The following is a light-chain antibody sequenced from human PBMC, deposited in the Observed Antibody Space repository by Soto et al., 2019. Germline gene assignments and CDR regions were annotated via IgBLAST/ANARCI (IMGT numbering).Light chain of an antibody. Sequence: EIVLTQSPDTLSLSPGERAIFSCRASQSVGDNLAWYQHKPGQPPRLLIYDASKRATGIPARFSGSGSGTDFTLTISRLEAEDFAVYFCQQRDKWPVTFGPGTTVDIK. V-gene: IGKV3-11*01. CDR3: QQRDKWPVT. J-gene: IGKJ3*01. CDR2: DAS. CDR1: QSVGDN.